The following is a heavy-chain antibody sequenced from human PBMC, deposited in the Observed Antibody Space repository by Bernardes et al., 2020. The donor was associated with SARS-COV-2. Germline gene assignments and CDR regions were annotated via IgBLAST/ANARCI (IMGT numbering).Heavy chain of an antibody. V-gene: IGHV3-30*18. Sequence: GGSLRLSCEASGFTFNNFGMHWVRQAPGKGLEWVAVISSVGSIQHYADSVKGRFTISRDSSKNTVYLQMNTLGPEDTAVYYCAKLRSVLWIHPYYNAMDAWGQGTTVTVSS. CDR3: AKLRSVLWIHPYYNAMDA. CDR2: ISSVGSIQ. J-gene: IGHJ6*02. CDR1: GFTFNNFG. D-gene: IGHD2-2*01.